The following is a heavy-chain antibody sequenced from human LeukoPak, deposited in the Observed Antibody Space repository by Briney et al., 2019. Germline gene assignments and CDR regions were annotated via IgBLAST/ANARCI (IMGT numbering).Heavy chain of an antibody. CDR2: INAGNGNT. J-gene: IGHJ4*02. V-gene: IGHV1-3*01. Sequence: ASVKVSCKASGYTFTSYAMHWVRQAPGQRLEWMGWINAGNGNTKYSQKFQGRVTITRDTSASTAYMELSSLRSEGTAVYYCARASVLLWFEDYWGQGTLVTVSS. D-gene: IGHD3-10*01. CDR3: ARASVLLWFEDY. CDR1: GYTFTSYA.